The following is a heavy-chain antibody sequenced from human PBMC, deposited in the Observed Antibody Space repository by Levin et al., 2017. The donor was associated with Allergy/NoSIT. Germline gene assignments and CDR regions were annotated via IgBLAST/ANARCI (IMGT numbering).Heavy chain of an antibody. Sequence: SETLSLTCTVSGDSISGGGPYWSWIRQHPGKGLEWIGYISYSGRAFYNPSLKSRVSISLDTSKNQFSLRLNSVTAADTAVYYCARNFCSSSSCYDTFDIWGQGTLVTVSS. CDR1: GDSISGGGPY. D-gene: IGHD2-2*01. V-gene: IGHV4-31*03. J-gene: IGHJ3*02. CDR3: ARNFCSSSSCYDTFDI. CDR2: ISYSGRA.